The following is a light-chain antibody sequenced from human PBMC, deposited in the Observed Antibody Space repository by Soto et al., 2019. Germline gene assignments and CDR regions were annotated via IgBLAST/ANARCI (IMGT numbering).Light chain of an antibody. V-gene: IGKV1-5*03. CDR1: QTISSW. J-gene: IGKJ1*01. CDR2: KAS. Sequence: DSEMTQSPSTLSGSVGDRVTITCRASQTISSWLAWYQQKPGKAPKLLIYKASTLKSGVPSRFSGSGSGTECTLTISSLQPDDFATYYCQHYNSYSEAFGQGTKVDIK. CDR3: QHYNSYSEA.